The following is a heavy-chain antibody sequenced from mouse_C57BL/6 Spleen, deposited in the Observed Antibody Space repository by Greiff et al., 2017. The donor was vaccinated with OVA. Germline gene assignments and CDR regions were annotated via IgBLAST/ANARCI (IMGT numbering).Heavy chain of an antibody. CDR1: GYTFTSYW. J-gene: IGHJ2*01. CDR3: TREFYYGSSYYFDY. D-gene: IGHD1-1*01. CDR2: IYPGNSDT. Sequence: EVQLQQSGTVLARPGASVKMSCKTSGYTFTSYWMHWVKQRPGQGLEWIGAIYPGNSDTSYNQKFKGKAKLTAVTSASTAYMELSSLTNEDSAVYYCTREFYYGSSYYFDYWGQGTTLTVSS. V-gene: IGHV1-5*01.